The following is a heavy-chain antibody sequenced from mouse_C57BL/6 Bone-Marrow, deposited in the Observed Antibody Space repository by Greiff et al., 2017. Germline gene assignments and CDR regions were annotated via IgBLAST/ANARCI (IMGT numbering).Heavy chain of an antibody. CDR1: GYTFTSYG. J-gene: IGHJ2*01. D-gene: IGHD2-2*01. Sequence: QVHVKQSGAELARPGASVKLSCKASGYTFTSYGISWVKQRTGQGLEWIGEIYPRSGNTYYNEKFKGKATLTADKSSSTAYMELRSLTSEDSAVYFCARGGDGYDGDYWGQGTTLTVSS. CDR2: IYPRSGNT. CDR3: ARGGDGYDGDY. V-gene: IGHV1-81*01.